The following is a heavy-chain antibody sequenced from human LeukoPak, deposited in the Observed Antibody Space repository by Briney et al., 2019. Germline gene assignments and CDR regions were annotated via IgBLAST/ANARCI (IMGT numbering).Heavy chain of an antibody. D-gene: IGHD3-10*01. Sequence: GGSLRLSCAASGFAFDNFAMHWVRRAPGKGLEWVSGISYNSGGRGYADSVKGRFTISRDNAKNSLYLQMNSQRSEDTALYYCAKDSIGEASGGMDVWGQGTTVTVSS. CDR2: ISYNSGGR. CDR1: GFAFDNFA. V-gene: IGHV3-9*01. CDR3: AKDSIGEASGGMDV. J-gene: IGHJ6*02.